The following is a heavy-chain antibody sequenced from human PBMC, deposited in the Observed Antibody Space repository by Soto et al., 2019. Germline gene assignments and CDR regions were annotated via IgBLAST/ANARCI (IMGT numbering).Heavy chain of an antibody. CDR2: INHSGST. CDR3: ARESDSGYDYDY. J-gene: IGHJ4*02. Sequence: SETLSLTCAVYGGSFSGYYWSWIRQPPGKGLEWIGEINHSGSTNYNPSLKSRVTISVDTSKNQFSLKLSSVTAADTAVYYCARESDSGYDYDYWGEGTLVTVS. V-gene: IGHV4-34*01. CDR1: GGSFSGYY. D-gene: IGHD5-12*01.